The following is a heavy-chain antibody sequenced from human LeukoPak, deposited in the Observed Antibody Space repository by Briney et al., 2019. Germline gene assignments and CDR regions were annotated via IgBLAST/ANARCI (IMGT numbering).Heavy chain of an antibody. J-gene: IGHJ4*02. Sequence: SETLSLTCTVSGGSISSYYWSWIRQPPGKGLEWIGYIYYSGSTNYNPSLKSRVTISVDTSKNQFSLKLSSVTAADTAVYYCARQIWLSSYYFDYWGQGTLVTVSS. D-gene: IGHD3-9*01. CDR1: GGSISSYY. CDR3: ARQIWLSSYYFDY. CDR2: IYYSGST. V-gene: IGHV4-59*08.